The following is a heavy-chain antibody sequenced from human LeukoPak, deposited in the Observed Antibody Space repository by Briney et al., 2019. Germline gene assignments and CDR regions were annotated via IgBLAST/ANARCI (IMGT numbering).Heavy chain of an antibody. V-gene: IGHV3-23*01. CDR1: GSIFSSYA. CDR2: ISGSGGLT. CDR3: ARDLRRDCSTTTCYAFDY. Sequence: GSLRLSCAVSGSIFSSYAMSWVRQAPGKGLEWVSVISGSGGLTYYADSVEGRFTISRDNSKNTLYLQMNSLRADDTAVYYCARDLRRDCSTTTCYAFDYWGQGTLVTVSS. J-gene: IGHJ4*02. D-gene: IGHD2-2*01.